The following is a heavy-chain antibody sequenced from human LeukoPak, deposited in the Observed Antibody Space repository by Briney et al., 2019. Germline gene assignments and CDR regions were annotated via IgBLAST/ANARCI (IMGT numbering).Heavy chain of an antibody. CDR3: STSADSAGYLTSFDP. D-gene: IGHD3-22*01. V-gene: IGHV4-31*03. Sequence: SETLSLTCSVSGVSIINGGFSWSWIRQSPGKGLEWIGYIYHTGTTYYNPSLKSRVTISVDTSKNQFSLKVWSMTASDAAVYYCSTSADSAGYLTSFDPWGQGTLVTVSS. CDR1: GVSIINGGFS. CDR2: IYHTGTT. J-gene: IGHJ5*02.